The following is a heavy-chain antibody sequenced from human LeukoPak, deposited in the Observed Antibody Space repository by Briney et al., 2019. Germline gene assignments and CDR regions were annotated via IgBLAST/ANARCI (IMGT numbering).Heavy chain of an antibody. CDR3: AKYYDFWSGYYDI. V-gene: IGHV4-4*07. Sequence: SETLSLTCTVSGGSISSYYWSWIRQPAGKGLEWIGRIYTSGSTNYNPSLKSRVTMSIDTSKNQFSLKLRSVIAADTAVYYCAKYYDFWSGYYDIWGQGTMVTVSS. CDR1: GGSISSYY. CDR2: IYTSGST. D-gene: IGHD3-3*01. J-gene: IGHJ3*02.